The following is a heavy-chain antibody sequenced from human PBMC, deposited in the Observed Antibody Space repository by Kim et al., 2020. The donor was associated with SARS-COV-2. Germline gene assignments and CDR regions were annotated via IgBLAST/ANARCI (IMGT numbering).Heavy chain of an antibody. D-gene: IGHD3-10*01. CDR3: ARQGRGYGSGKGDY. V-gene: IGHV5-51*01. J-gene: IGHJ4*02. Sequence: SPSFQGQVTISADKSISTAYLQWSSLKASDTAMYYCARQGRGYGSGKGDYWGQGTLVTVSS.